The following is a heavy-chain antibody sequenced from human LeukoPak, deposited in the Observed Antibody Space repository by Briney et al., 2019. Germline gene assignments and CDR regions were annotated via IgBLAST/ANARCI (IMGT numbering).Heavy chain of an antibody. CDR2: IYTSGST. J-gene: IGHJ6*03. V-gene: IGHV4-4*07. Sequence: SETLSLTRTVSGGSISSYYWSWIRQPAGKGLEWIGRIYTSGSTNYNPSLKSRVTMSVDTSKNRFSLKLSSVTAADTAVYYCSATYYYYMDVWGKGTTVTVSS. CDR1: GGSISSYY. CDR3: SATYYYYMDV.